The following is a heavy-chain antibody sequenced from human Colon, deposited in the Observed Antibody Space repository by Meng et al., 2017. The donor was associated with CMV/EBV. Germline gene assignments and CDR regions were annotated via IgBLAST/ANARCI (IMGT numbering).Heavy chain of an antibody. Sequence: VSGVSSIGAYYWTWIRQPPGKGREWIGYIHDSGSTQYNPSLQSRLTMSIDTSKNQFSLKLSSVTAADTAVYYCVRDRITVSGNWFDPWGQGTLVTVSS. CDR1: GVSSIGAYY. D-gene: IGHD3-16*01. V-gene: IGHV4-30-4*01. CDR3: VRDRITVSGNWFDP. CDR2: IHDSGST. J-gene: IGHJ5*02.